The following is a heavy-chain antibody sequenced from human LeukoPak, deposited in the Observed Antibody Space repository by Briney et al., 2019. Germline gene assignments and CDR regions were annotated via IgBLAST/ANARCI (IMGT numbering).Heavy chain of an antibody. CDR2: MWDDGTNV. J-gene: IGHJ5*02. Sequence: PGGSLRLSCTASGFNFGIYGMHWVRQAPGKGLEWVAVMWDDGTNVYYVESVKGRFTISRDNTKNSLSLQMNSLRGDDTAMYYCARGRFWWFAWGLGTLVTVSS. CDR3: ARGRFWWFA. D-gene: IGHD2-15*01. V-gene: IGHV3-33*01. CDR1: GFNFGIYG.